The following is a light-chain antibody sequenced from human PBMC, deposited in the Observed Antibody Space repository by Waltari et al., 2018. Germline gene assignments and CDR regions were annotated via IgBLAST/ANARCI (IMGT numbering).Light chain of an antibody. CDR1: ISDIGLFKF. J-gene: IGLJ1*01. Sequence: QSALTQPASVSASPGQSITVSCSGSISDIGLFKFVSGVQHYPGKPPRLIIYEVNKRPPGSCELVSATKSGNVASLTISGLQADDEADYYCCSFTSSSTYVFGSGTTVTVL. V-gene: IGLV2-23*02. CDR2: EVN. CDR3: CSFTSSSTYV.